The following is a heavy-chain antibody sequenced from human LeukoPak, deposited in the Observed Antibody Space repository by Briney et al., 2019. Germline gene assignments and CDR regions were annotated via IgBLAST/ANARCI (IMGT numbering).Heavy chain of an antibody. V-gene: IGHV4-59*08. CDR2: IYYSGST. CDR1: GGSIRGYY. J-gene: IGHJ4*02. Sequence: SETLSLTCTVSGGSIRGYYWSWIRQPPGEGLEWIGYIYYSGSTNYNPSLKSRVTISVDTSKNQFSLKLSAVTAADTAVYYCARHEFDSGSLPYFDYWGQGILVTVSS. CDR3: ARHEFDSGSLPYFDY. D-gene: IGHD3-10*01.